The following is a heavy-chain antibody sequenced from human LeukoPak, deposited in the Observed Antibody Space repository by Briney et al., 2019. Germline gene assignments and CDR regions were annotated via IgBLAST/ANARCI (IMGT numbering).Heavy chain of an antibody. CDR1: GFTFSSYG. D-gene: IGHD2-2*01. V-gene: IGHV3-30*02. J-gene: IGHJ4*02. CDR3: AKDPGYCSSISCSIVHLYFDY. CDR2: IRYDGSNK. Sequence: GGSLRLSCAASGFTFSSYGMHWVRQAPGKGLEWVAFIRYDGSNKYYADSVKGRFTISRDNSKNTLYLQMNSLGAEDTAVYYCAKDPGYCSSISCSIVHLYFDYWGQGTLVTVSS.